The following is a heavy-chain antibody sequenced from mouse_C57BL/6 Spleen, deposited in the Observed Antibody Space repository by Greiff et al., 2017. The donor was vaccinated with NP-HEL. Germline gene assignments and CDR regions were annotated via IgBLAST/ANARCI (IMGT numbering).Heavy chain of an antibody. Sequence: QVQLQQSGAELVRPGASVTLSCKASGYTFTDYEMHWVKQTPVHGLEWIGAIDPETGGTAYNQKFKGKAILTADKSSSTAYMELRSLTSEDSAVYYCTRMTGSSSAWFAYWGQGTLVTVSA. J-gene: IGHJ3*01. D-gene: IGHD1-1*01. V-gene: IGHV1-15*01. CDR1: GYTFTDYE. CDR2: IDPETGGT. CDR3: TRMTGSSSAWFAY.